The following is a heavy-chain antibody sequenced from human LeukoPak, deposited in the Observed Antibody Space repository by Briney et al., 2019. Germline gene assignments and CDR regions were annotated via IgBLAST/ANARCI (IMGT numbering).Heavy chain of an antibody. J-gene: IGHJ4*02. V-gene: IGHV3-30*18. Sequence: GRSLRLSCAASGFTFSSYGMHWVRQAPGKGLEWVAVISYDGSNKYYADSVKGLFTISRDNSKNTLYLQMNSLRAEDTAVYYCAKGFDWFFDYWGQGTLVTVSS. D-gene: IGHD3-9*01. CDR2: ISYDGSNK. CDR3: AKGFDWFFDY. CDR1: GFTFSSYG.